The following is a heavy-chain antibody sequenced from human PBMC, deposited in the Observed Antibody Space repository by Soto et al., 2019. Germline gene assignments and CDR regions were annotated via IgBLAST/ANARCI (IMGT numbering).Heavy chain of an antibody. D-gene: IGHD6-25*01. CDR3: ARDRSDSSRADSFDV. J-gene: IGHJ3*01. CDR1: GFNVSNTY. Sequence: EVQLVESGGGLIQPGGSLRLSCAVSGFNVSNTYMSWVRQAPGKGLEWVSVIYRGVATYYADSARGRFTISRDTSKNTVYLQMNSLRAEDTAVYYCARDRSDSSRADSFDVWGQGTMVTVSS. V-gene: IGHV3-53*01. CDR2: IYRGVAT.